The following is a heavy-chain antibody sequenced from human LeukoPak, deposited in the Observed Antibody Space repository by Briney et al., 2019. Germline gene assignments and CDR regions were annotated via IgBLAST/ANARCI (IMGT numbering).Heavy chain of an antibody. V-gene: IGHV3-30-3*01. CDR3: ARPVEINTRGDY. D-gene: IGHD1-1*01. CDR2: ISYNGSDK. Sequence: GGSLRLSCAASGFMFSNYAMHWVRQAPGKGLEWVAVISYNGSDKYYADSVKGRFTISRDNSKNTLYLQMNSLRVEDTAVYYCARPVEINTRGDYWGQGTLVTVSS. J-gene: IGHJ4*02. CDR1: GFMFSNYA.